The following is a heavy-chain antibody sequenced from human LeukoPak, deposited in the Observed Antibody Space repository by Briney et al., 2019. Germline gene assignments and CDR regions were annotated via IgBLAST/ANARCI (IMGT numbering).Heavy chain of an antibody. CDR1: GYNFLTHG. Sequence: ASVKVSCRASGYNFLTHGISWVRQALGQGPEWMGWISTNNGNTNYAQKFQGRVTMTTDTSTTTVYMELRNLRSDDTAVYYCAREDDFWTGYWFHWGQGPLVTVSS. J-gene: IGHJ4*02. CDR3: AREDDFWTGYWFH. V-gene: IGHV1-18*04. D-gene: IGHD3/OR15-3a*01. CDR2: ISTNNGNT.